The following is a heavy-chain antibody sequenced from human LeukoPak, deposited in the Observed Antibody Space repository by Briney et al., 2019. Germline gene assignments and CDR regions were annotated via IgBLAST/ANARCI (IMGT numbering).Heavy chain of an antibody. CDR1: GGTFSSYA. J-gene: IGHJ3*02. CDR2: IIPIFGTA. CDR3: ARDSLYSSSWYDHAFDI. D-gene: IGHD6-13*01. Sequence: SVKVSCKASGGTFSSYAISWVRQAPGQGLEWMGGIIPIFGTANYAQKFQGRVTITADKSTSTAYMELSSLRSEDTAVYYCARDSLYSSSWYDHAFDIWGQGTMVTVSS. V-gene: IGHV1-69*06.